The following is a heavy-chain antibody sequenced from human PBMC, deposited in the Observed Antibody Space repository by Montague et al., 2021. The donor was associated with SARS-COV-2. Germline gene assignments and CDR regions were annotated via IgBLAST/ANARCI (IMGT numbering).Heavy chain of an antibody. Sequence: TLSLTCTVSGGSISSGSYYWSWIRQPAGKGLEWIGRISIGGSTNYNPSLKSRVTISVNTSKNQFSLKLSSVTAADTAVYYCARDIAVAGLFDYWGQGTLGTVSS. CDR2: ISIGGST. V-gene: IGHV4-61*02. CDR1: GGSISSGSYY. D-gene: IGHD6-19*01. J-gene: IGHJ4*02. CDR3: ARDIAVAGLFDY.